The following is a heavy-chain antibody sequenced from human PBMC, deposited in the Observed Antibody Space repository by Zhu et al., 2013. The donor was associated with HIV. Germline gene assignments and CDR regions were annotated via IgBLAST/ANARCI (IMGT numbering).Heavy chain of an antibody. CDR1: GFTVSSNY. Sequence: EVQLVESGGGLIQPGGSLRLSCAASGFTVSSNYMSWVRQAPGKGLEWVSVIYSGGSTYYADSVKGRFTISRDNSKNTLYLQMNSLRAEDTAVYYCARDPPPYDSSGYPRTVGLWGQGTMVTVSS. CDR2: IYSGGST. CDR3: ARDPPPYDSSGYPRTVGL. V-gene: IGHV3-53*01. D-gene: IGHD3-22*01. J-gene: IGHJ3*01.